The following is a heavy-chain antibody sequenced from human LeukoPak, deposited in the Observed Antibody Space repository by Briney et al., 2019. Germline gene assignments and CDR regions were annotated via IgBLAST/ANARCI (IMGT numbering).Heavy chain of an antibody. CDR2: IKSKTGGGTT. CDR1: GFTFSNAW. Sequence: PGGSLRLPCAASGFTFSNAWMSWVRQAPGKGLEWVGRIKSKTGGGTTDYAAPVKGRFTISRDDSKNTLYLQMNSLKTEDTAVYYCTTSSGSEKIDYWGQGTLVTVSS. J-gene: IGHJ4*02. CDR3: TTSSGSEKIDY. V-gene: IGHV3-15*01. D-gene: IGHD1-26*01.